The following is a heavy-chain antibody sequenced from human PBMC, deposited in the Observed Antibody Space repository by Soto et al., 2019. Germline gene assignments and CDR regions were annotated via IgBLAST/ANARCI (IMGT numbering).Heavy chain of an antibody. CDR2: MYHTGST. D-gene: IGHD5-18*01. V-gene: IGHV4-4*02. CDR3: ARDQRGYSSGE. CDR1: GGSISSSLW. J-gene: IGHJ4*02. Sequence: SETLSLTCAVSGGSISSSLWFSWVRQPPGKGLEWIGEMYHTGSTLYNPSLKSRVTISMDKSKNQFSLKLSSVTAADTAVYYCARDQRGYSSGEWVQGTLVTVSS.